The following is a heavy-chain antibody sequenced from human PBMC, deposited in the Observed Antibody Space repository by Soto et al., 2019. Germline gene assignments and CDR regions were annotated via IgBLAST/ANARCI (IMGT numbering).Heavy chain of an antibody. CDR1: GGTFSSYA. CDR2: IIPIFGTA. Sequence: QVQLVQSGAEVKKPGSSVKVSCKASGGTFSSYAISWVRQAPGQGLEWMGGIIPIFGTANYAQKFQGRVTITADESTGTAYMELSSLRSEDTAVYYCARSIRYFDWLLLHFDYWGQGTLVTVSS. V-gene: IGHV1-69*01. D-gene: IGHD3-9*01. J-gene: IGHJ4*02. CDR3: ARSIRYFDWLLLHFDY.